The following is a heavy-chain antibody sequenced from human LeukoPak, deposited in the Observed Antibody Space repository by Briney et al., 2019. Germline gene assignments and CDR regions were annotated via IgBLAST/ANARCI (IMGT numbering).Heavy chain of an antibody. Sequence: ASVKVSCTASGYTFTSYDINWVRRATGQGLEWMGWLNLNSGDTGYAQKFQGRVTMTRNNSIRTAYMELSSLRSDDTAVYYCARGLYRLRWFDYWGQGTLVTVSS. CDR1: GYTFTSYD. D-gene: IGHD2-21*01. J-gene: IGHJ4*02. V-gene: IGHV1-8*01. CDR2: LNLNSGDT. CDR3: ARGLYRLRWFDY.